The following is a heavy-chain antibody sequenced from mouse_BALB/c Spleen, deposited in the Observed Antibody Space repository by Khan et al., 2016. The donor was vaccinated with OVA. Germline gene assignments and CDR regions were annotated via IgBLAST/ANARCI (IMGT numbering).Heavy chain of an antibody. J-gene: IGHJ4*01. CDR2: INTYTGEP. D-gene: IGHD2-10*01. CDR1: GHTFTNYG. V-gene: IGHV9-3-1*01. CDR3: ARPPYFSYAMDN. Sequence: QIQLVQSGPELKKPGETVKISCKASGHTFTNYGMNWVKQAPGKGLKWMGWINTYTGEPTYADDFNGRFAFSLETSANTAYLQIINLKNEDTATYCCARPPYFSYAMDNWGQGTSVTVSS.